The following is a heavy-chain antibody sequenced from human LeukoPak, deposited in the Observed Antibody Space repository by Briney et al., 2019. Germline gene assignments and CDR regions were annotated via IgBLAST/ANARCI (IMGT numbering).Heavy chain of an antibody. CDR2: ISSSSSYI. J-gene: IGHJ4*02. V-gene: IGHV3-21*01. Sequence: GGSLRLSCAASGFTFSSYSMNWVRQAPGKGLEWVSSISSSSSYIYYADSVKGRFTISRDNAKNSLYPQMNSLRAEDTAVYYCARDGMITFGGVIVQGYYFDYWGQGTLVTVSS. CDR3: ARDGMITFGGVIVQGYYFDY. CDR1: GFTFSSYS. D-gene: IGHD3-16*02.